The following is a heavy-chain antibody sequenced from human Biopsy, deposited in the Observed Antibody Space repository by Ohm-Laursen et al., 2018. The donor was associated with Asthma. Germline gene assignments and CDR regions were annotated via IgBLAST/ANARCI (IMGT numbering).Heavy chain of an antibody. V-gene: IGHV3-30*03. D-gene: IGHD3-22*01. CDR1: GFVFSQCG. Sequence: SLRLSCAASGFVFSQCGMHWVRQGPGKGLEWVALVSSDGHNKYYEDSVKGRFTISRDNSRNRLYLQINSLTVEDSAAYFCARQSGQEYGDSIPFDTWGQGTKVAVSS. CDR2: VSSDGHNK. CDR3: ARQSGQEYGDSIPFDT. J-gene: IGHJ3*02.